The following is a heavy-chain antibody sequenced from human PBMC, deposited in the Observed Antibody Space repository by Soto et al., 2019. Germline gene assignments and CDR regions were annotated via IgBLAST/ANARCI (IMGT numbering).Heavy chain of an antibody. Sequence: QVQLVQSGAEVKKPGASVKVSCKASGCTFTGYYMHWVRQAPGQGLEWMGWINPNSGGTNYAQKFQGRVNMTSDTSISTAYMELGRLRSDDTAVYYCAMGSYYYDSSGYYYGRPTPDYWGQGTLVTVSS. J-gene: IGHJ4*02. V-gene: IGHV1-2*02. CDR1: GCTFTGYY. D-gene: IGHD3-22*01. CDR2: INPNSGGT. CDR3: AMGSYYYDSSGYYYGRPTPDY.